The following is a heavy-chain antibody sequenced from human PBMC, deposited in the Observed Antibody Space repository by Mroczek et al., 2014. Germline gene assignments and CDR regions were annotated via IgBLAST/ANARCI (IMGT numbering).Heavy chain of an antibody. J-gene: IGHJ4*02. Sequence: VQLVESGPGLVKPSETLSLTCTVSGGSISSSSYYWGWIRQPPGKGLEWIGSIYYSGSTYYNPSLKSRVTISVDTSKNQFSLKLSSVTAADTAVYYCARRALSIDYGDYGYIDYWGQGTLVTVSS. V-gene: IGHV4-39*01. D-gene: IGHD4-17*01. CDR2: IYYSGST. CDR1: GGSISSSSYY. CDR3: ARRALSIDYGDYGYIDY.